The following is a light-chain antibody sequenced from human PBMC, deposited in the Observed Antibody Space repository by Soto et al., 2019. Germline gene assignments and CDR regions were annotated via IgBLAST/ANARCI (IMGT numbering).Light chain of an antibody. Sequence: EIVMTQSPATLSVSPGERATLSCRASQSVSSNLAWYQQKPGQAPRLLIYGASTRATGIPARFSGSGSGTEFTLTISSLQSEDFAVDYCHQYNNWPNRTFGGGTKVEIK. CDR1: QSVSSN. J-gene: IGKJ4*01. V-gene: IGKV3-15*01. CDR2: GAS. CDR3: HQYNNWPNRT.